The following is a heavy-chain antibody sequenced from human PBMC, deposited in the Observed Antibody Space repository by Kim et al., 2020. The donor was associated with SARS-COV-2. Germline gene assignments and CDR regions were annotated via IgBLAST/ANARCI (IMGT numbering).Heavy chain of an antibody. CDR2: IRSKAYGGTT. D-gene: IGHD5-12*01. V-gene: IGHV3-49*04. CDR1: GFTFGDYA. Sequence: GGSLRLSCTASGFTFGDYAISWVRQAPGKGLEWVGFIRSKAYGGTTEYAASVKGRFTISRDDSKSIAYLQMNSLKAEDTAVYYCTTSGYSGYGFFDYWGQGTLVTVSS. J-gene: IGHJ4*02. CDR3: TTSGYSGYGFFDY.